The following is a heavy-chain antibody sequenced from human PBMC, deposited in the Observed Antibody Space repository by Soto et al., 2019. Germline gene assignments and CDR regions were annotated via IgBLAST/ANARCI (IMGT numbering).Heavy chain of an antibody. V-gene: IGHV3-13*01. D-gene: IGHD2-15*01. J-gene: IGHJ4*02. Sequence: PGGSLRLSCEASGFTFSGFDMHWVRQPTGKGLEWVSTIGTAGDTYYAVSVKGRLTISRDNAKNSLSLQMNCLRAGDTAVYFCARGQEVGAHFFDSWGQVTQIAFAS. CDR3: ARGQEVGAHFFDS. CDR1: GFTFSGFD. CDR2: IGTAGDT.